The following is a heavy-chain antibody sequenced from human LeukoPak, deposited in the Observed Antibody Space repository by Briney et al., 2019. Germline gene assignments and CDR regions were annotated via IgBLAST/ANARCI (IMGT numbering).Heavy chain of an antibody. CDR3: ARAVRGYSYAYLPY. CDR1: GYTFSIYG. V-gene: IGHV1-18*01. J-gene: IGHJ4*02. D-gene: IGHD5-18*01. CDR2: ISAYDGNT. Sequence: ASVKVSFTASGYTFSIYGISWVRQAPGQGLGQIRWISAYDGNTNYAQKLQGRVTMTTDTSTSTAYMELRSLRSDDTAVYYCARAVRGYSYAYLPYWGQGTLVTVSS.